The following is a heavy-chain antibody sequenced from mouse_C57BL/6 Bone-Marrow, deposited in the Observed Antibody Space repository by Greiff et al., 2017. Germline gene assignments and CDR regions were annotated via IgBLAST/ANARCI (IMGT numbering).Heavy chain of an antibody. J-gene: IGHJ3*01. Sequence: VQLQQPGAELVKPGASLKMSCTASGYSFTSYWITWVQQRPGQGLEWLGDIYPGSGSNNYTEKFTSQATLTVHPPTSASYMQLSSLTYEDSAVYYWARRGGAWFAYWGQGTLVTVSA. CDR1: GYSFTSYW. CDR3: ARRGGAWFAY. V-gene: IGHV1-55*01. CDR2: IYPGSGSN.